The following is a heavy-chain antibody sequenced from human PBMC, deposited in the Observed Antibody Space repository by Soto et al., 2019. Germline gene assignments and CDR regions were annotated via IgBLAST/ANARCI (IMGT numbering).Heavy chain of an antibody. CDR2: IIPIFGTA. CDR1: GGTFSSYA. D-gene: IGHD2-2*01. V-gene: IGHV1-69*13. J-gene: IGHJ5*02. CDR3: ASVHEYQLLCWFDP. Sequence: SVKVSCKASGGTFSSYAISWVRQAPGQGLEWMGGIIPIFGTANYAQKFQGRVTITADESTSTAYMELSSLRSEDTAVYYCASVHEYQLLCWFDPWGQGTLVTVSS.